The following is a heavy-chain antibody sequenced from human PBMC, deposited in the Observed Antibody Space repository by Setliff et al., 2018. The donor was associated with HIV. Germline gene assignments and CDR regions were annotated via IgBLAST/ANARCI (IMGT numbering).Heavy chain of an antibody. CDR3: TTRGQQLVSLYYFDY. CDR1: GFSFSSAW. D-gene: IGHD6-13*01. CDR2: IQSKTDGGTT. Sequence: PGGSLRLSCSTSGFSFSSAWMTWVRQAPGRGLEWVGRIQSKTDGGTTDYAAPVKGRFTISRDDSKNTLYLQMNSLKTEDTAAYYCTTRGQQLVSLYYFDYWGQGTLVTVSS. J-gene: IGHJ4*02. V-gene: IGHV3-15*01.